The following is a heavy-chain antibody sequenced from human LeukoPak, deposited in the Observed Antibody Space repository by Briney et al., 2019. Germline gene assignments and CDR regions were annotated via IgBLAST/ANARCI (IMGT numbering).Heavy chain of an antibody. Sequence: PGGSLGLSCAVSGFTFSAYSMNWVRQAPGKGLEGVSSITSGDFVYFADSLKGRFTISRDNAKSSLYLQMNSLRAEDTAVYYCARGGFNMVRGVIIPSNSYYYYMDIWGKGTTVTVSS. CDR2: ITSGDFV. CDR3: ARGGFNMVRGVIIPSNSYYYYMDI. V-gene: IGHV3-21*01. D-gene: IGHD3-10*01. J-gene: IGHJ6*03. CDR1: GFTFSAYS.